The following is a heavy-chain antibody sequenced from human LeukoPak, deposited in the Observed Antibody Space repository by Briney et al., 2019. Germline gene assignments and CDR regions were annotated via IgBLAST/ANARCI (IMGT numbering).Heavy chain of an antibody. D-gene: IGHD2/OR15-2a*01. Sequence: PSETLSLTCTVSGVSISSSNSYWGWIRQPPGKGLEWIGSIYYSGNTYYNASLKSQVSISIDTSKNQFSLRLTSVTAADTAVYYCARDPCNSNWDLSCYHYYMDVWGKGTTVTVSS. CDR3: ARDPCNSNWDLSCYHYYMDV. V-gene: IGHV4-39*02. J-gene: IGHJ6*03. CDR1: GVSISSSNSY. CDR2: IYYSGNT.